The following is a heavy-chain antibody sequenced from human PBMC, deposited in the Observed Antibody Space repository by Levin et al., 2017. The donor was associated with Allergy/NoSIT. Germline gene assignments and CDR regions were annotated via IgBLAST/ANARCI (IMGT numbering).Heavy chain of an antibody. J-gene: IGHJ4*02. CDR3: AHRYMGTNSLAFDY. D-gene: IGHD7-27*01. V-gene: IGHV2-5*01. Sequence: SGPTLVKPTQTLSLTCSFSGFSLTTGGVGVAWIRQPPGKALEWLGVIYWNDDKPYNLSLKNRLTITKDTSKNQVVLTLTNMGPVDTATYYCAHRYMGTNSLAFDYWGQGTLVTVSS. CDR1: GFSLTTGGVG. CDR2: IYWNDDK.